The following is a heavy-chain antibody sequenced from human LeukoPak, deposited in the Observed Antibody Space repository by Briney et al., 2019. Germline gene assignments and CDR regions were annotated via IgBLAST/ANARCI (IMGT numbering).Heavy chain of an antibody. J-gene: IGHJ4*02. Sequence: SETLSLTCTVSGYSISSGYYWGWIRQPPGKGPEWIGSMYHSGSTYYNPSLKSRVTISVDTSKNQFSLKLSSVTAADTAVYYCARDDYGYSWGYWGQGTLVTVSS. V-gene: IGHV4-38-2*02. CDR2: MYHSGST. CDR1: GYSISSGYY. CDR3: ARDDYGYSWGY. D-gene: IGHD4/OR15-4a*01.